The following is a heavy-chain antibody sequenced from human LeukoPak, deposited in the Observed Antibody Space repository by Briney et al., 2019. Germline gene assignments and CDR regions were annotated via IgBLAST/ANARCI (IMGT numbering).Heavy chain of an antibody. V-gene: IGHV1-2*02. CDR3: ARIAGGYSGYDSGYSFDY. D-gene: IGHD5-12*01. CDR1: GNTFTGYY. J-gene: IGHJ4*02. Sequence: GASVKVSCKASGNTFTGYYMHWVRQAPGQGLEWMGWINPNSGGTNYAQKFQGRVTMTRDTSISTAYMELSRLRSDDTAVYYCARIAGGYSGYDSGYSFDYWGQGTLVTVSS. CDR2: INPNSGGT.